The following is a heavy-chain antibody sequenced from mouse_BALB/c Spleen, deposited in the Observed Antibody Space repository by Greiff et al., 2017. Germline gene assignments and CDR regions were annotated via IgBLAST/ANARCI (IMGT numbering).Heavy chain of an antibody. CDR2: IRLKSDNYAT. CDR1: GFTFSSYW. D-gene: IGHD1-2*01. V-gene: IGHV6-3*01. CDR3: TVDHSAWFAY. Sequence: EVKVVESGGGLVQPGGSMKLSCVASGFTFSSYWMSWVRQSPEKGLEWVAEIRLKSDNYATHYAESVKGKFTISRDDSKSRLYLQMNSLRAEDTGIYYCTVDHSAWFAYWGQGTLVTVSA. J-gene: IGHJ3*01.